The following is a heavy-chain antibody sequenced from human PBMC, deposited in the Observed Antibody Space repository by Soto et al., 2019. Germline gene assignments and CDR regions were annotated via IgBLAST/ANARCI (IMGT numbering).Heavy chain of an antibody. CDR1: GGTFSSYT. V-gene: IGHV1-69*08. CDR3: ARDRGVVVSARGYFDL. J-gene: IGHJ2*01. Sequence: QVQLVQSGAEVKKPGSSVKVSCKASGGTFSSYTISWVRQAPGQGLEWMGRIIPILGIANYAQKFQVRVTMTADKSTSTAYMELSSLRSEDTAVYYCARDRGVVVSARGYFDLWGRGTLVTVSS. CDR2: IIPILGIA. D-gene: IGHD2-15*01.